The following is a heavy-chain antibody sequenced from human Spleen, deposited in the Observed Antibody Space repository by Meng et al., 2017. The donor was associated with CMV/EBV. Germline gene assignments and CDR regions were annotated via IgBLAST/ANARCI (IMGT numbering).Heavy chain of an antibody. J-gene: IGHJ4*02. V-gene: IGHV3-21*06. CDR1: GFTFSTFS. Sequence: GESLKISCAASGFTFSTFSMNWVRQAPGKGLEWVSSISSSSDYIYYSDSVRGRFTISRDNAKNSLYLQMNSLRADDTAVYYCARDNGYYDSSDYYYSVVFDYWGQGTLVTVSS. CDR3: ARDNGYYDSSDYYYSVVFDY. D-gene: IGHD3-22*01. CDR2: ISSSSDYI.